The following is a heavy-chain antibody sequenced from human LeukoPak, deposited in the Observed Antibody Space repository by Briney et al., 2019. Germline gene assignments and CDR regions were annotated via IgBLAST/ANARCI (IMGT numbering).Heavy chain of an antibody. CDR3: ARAGGTGALLHY. Sequence: GASVKVSCKASGFTFSNYYIHWVRQAPGQGLEWMTWINLNSGGTDSAPKFQGRVTVTRDTSTSTAYMELNRLTSDDTAVYFCARAGGTGALLHYWGQGTLVTVSS. CDR2: INLNSGGT. V-gene: IGHV1-2*02. CDR1: GFTFSNYY. J-gene: IGHJ4*02. D-gene: IGHD2-15*01.